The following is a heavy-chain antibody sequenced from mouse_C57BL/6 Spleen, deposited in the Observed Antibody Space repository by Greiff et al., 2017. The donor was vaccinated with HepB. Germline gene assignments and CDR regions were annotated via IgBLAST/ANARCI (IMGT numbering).Heavy chain of an antibody. CDR3: AKTGGDYDYEDYAMDY. J-gene: IGHJ4*01. CDR2: IWRGGST. D-gene: IGHD2-4*01. V-gene: IGHV2-5*01. CDR1: GFSLTSYG. Sequence: VMLVESGPGLVQPSQSLSITCTVSGFSLTSYGVHWVRQSPGKGLEWLGVIWRGGSTDYNAAFMSRLSITKDNSKSQVFFKMNSLQADDTAIYYCAKTGGDYDYEDYAMDYWGQGTSVTVSS.